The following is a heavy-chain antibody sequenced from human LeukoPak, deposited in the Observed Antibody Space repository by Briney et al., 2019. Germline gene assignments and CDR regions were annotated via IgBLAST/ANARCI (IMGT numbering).Heavy chain of an antibody. CDR1: GLTFSSDW. Sequence: QPGGSLRLSYAASGLTFSSDWMHWVRQVPGKGLVWVSRINSDASTINYADSVKGRFTISRDNAKNTLYLQMNNLRAEDTAVYYCAREDCTIGAVCSSLLDHWGRGTLVTVSS. V-gene: IGHV3-74*01. J-gene: IGHJ4*02. CDR3: AREDCTIGAVCSSLLDH. CDR2: INSDASTI. D-gene: IGHD2-8*01.